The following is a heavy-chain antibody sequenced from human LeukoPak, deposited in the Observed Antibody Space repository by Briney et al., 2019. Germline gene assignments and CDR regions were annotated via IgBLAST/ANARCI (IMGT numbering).Heavy chain of an antibody. J-gene: IGHJ4*02. CDR1: GYTFTSYY. CDR3: ARDISYCSGGSCYLTIDY. CDR2: INPSGGST. Sequence: APVKVSCKASGYTFTSYYMHWVRQAPGQGLEWMGIINPSGGSTSYAQKFQGRVTMTRDTSTSTVYMELSSLRSEDTAVYYCARDISYCSGGSCYLTIDYWGQGTLVTVSS. D-gene: IGHD2-15*01. V-gene: IGHV1-46*01.